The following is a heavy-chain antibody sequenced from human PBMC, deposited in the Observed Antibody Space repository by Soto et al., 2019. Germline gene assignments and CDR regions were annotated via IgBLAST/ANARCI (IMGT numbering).Heavy chain of an antibody. V-gene: IGHV3-23*01. CDR1: GFTFRTFV. D-gene: IGHD3-3*01. Sequence: GGSLRLSCEVSGFTFRTFVVSWVRQAPGKGLEWVSSFDGVGDSTYYADSVKGRFTIFKDSSRNRLFLQMNSLRADDTAVYYCAKDLEWVVPGGHYYYYGMDVWGQGTTVTVSS. J-gene: IGHJ6*02. CDR3: AKDLEWVVPGGHYYYYGMDV. CDR2: FDGVGDST.